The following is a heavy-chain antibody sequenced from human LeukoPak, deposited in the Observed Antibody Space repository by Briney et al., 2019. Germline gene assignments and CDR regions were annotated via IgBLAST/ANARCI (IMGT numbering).Heavy chain of an antibody. CDR2: ISYDGSNK. CDR1: GFTFSSYG. V-gene: IGHV3-30*03. D-gene: IGHD6-13*01. J-gene: IGHJ4*02. CDR3: ARDLRIAAAGCFDY. Sequence: GGSLRLSCAASGFTFSSYGMHWVRQAPGKGLEWVAVISYDGSNKYYADSVKGRFTISRDNAKNTLYLQMNSLRAEDTAVYYCARDLRIAAAGCFDYWGQGTLVTVSS.